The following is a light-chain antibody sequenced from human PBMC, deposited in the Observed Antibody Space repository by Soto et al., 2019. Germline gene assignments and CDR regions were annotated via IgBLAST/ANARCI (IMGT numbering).Light chain of an antibody. CDR3: CSYPGRHTWG. Sequence: QSVLAQPRSVSGSPGQSVTISCTGTNSDIGNYNYVSWYQQHPGKAPKVMIYDVTKRPSGVPDRFSGSTSGNTASLTISGLQAEDEADYYCCSYPGRHTWGFGGRTKVTVL. J-gene: IGLJ3*02. V-gene: IGLV2-11*01. CDR2: DVT. CDR1: NSDIGNYNY.